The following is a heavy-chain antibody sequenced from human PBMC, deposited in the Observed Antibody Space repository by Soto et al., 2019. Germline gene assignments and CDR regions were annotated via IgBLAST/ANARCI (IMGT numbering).Heavy chain of an antibody. CDR3: AHREYYYGSGSYYTH. Sequence: QITLKESGPTLVKPTQTLTLTCTFSGFSLSTREVGVGWIRQPPGKALEWLALIYWDDDKRYRPSLKSRLIIVKDTSRYPVILIMTHMDTEDTATYSCAHREYYYGSGSYYTHWGQGIVVTVSS. CDR2: IYWDDDK. V-gene: IGHV2-5*02. D-gene: IGHD3-10*01. CDR1: GFSLSTREVG. J-gene: IGHJ4*02.